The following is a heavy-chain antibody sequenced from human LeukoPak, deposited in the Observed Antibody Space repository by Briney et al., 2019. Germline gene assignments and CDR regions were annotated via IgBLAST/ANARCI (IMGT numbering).Heavy chain of an antibody. CDR1: GFTFTSYA. CDR2: ISYDGSNK. V-gene: IGHV3-30-3*01. Sequence: GGSLRLSCAASGFTFTSYAMNWVRQAPGKGLEWLAVISYDGSNKYYADSVKGRFTISRDNSKNTLYLQMNSLRAEDTAVYYCARDRNYDFWSGYLGYWGQGTLVTVSS. CDR3: ARDRNYDFWSGYLGY. D-gene: IGHD3-3*01. J-gene: IGHJ4*02.